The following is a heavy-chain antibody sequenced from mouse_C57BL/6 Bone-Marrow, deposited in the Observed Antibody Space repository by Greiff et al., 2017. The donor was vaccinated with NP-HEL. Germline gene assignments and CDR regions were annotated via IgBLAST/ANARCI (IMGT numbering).Heavy chain of an antibody. Sequence: EVQLQQSGPELVKPGDSVKISCKASGYSFTGYFMNWVMQSHGKSLEWIGRINPYNGDTFYNQKFKGKATLTVDKSSSTAHMELRSLTSEDSAVYYCARLLYYYGCSHYFDYWGQGTTLTVSS. V-gene: IGHV1-20*01. CDR3: ARLLYYYGCSHYFDY. CDR2: INPYNGDT. J-gene: IGHJ2*01. CDR1: GYSFTGYF. D-gene: IGHD1-1*01.